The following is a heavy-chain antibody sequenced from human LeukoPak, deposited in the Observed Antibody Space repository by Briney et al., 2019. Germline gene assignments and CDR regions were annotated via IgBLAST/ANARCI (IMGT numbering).Heavy chain of an antibody. CDR3: ARHRVNCPRVDCHF. V-gene: IGHV1-2*02. J-gene: IGHJ4*02. CDR1: GYTFIDSI. Sequence: GASVKVSCKASGYTFIDSIIHWMGQAPGQGLEWVGWINPNNGGTYFPQKFQDRVTLTTDTSITTAYMELTRLRSDDTAVYYCARHRVNCPRVDCHFWGRGTLVAVSS. D-gene: IGHD1-1*01. CDR2: INPNNGGT.